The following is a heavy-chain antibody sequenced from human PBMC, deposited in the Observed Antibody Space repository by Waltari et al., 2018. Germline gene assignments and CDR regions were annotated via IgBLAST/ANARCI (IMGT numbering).Heavy chain of an antibody. CDR2: MNPNSGNT. J-gene: IGHJ4*02. V-gene: IGHV1-8*03. Sequence: QVQLVQSGAEGKKPGASVKVSGKASGQTFTSYEFNWGRQATGQWLEWVGWMNPNSGNTGYAQKFQGRVTITRNTSISTAYMELSSLRSEDTAVYYCAVMKENIAPFDYWGQGTLVTVSS. CDR3: AVMKENIAPFDY. D-gene: IGHD5-12*01. CDR1: GQTFTSYE.